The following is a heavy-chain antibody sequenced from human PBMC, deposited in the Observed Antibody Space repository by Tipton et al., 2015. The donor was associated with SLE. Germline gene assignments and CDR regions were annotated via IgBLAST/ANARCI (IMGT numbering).Heavy chain of an antibody. CDR3: ARDWSGYTFDY. J-gene: IGHJ4*02. D-gene: IGHD3-3*01. Sequence: SLRLSCAASGFTFDDYAMHWVRQAPGKGLEWVSGISWNSGSIGYADSVKGRFTISRDNAKNSLYLQMNSLRAEDTAVYYCARDWSGYTFDYWGQGTLVTVSS. CDR2: ISWNSGSI. V-gene: IGHV3-9*01. CDR1: GFTFDDYA.